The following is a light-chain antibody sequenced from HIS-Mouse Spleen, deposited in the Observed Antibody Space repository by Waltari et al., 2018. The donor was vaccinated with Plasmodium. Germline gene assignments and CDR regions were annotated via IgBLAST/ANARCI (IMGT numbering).Light chain of an antibody. Sequence: RSVSGSPGQSVTISCTGTSSAVGGYNYVSWYQQHPGKAPKLMIYDVSKRPSGVPDRFSGSKSGNTASLTISGLQAEDEADYYCCSYAGSYTWVFGGGTKLTVL. CDR1: SSAVGGYNY. V-gene: IGLV2-11*01. CDR2: DVS. CDR3: CSYAGSYTWV. J-gene: IGLJ3*02.